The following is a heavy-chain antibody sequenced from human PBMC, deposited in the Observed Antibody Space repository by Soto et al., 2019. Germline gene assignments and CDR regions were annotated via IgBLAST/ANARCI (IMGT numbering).Heavy chain of an antibody. V-gene: IGHV3-7*01. J-gene: IGHJ6*03. CDR1: GFTFSSYW. CDR2: IKQDGSEK. CDR3: ARERLDGDYVNYYYYMDV. D-gene: IGHD4-17*01. Sequence: PGGSLRLSCAASGFTFSSYWMSWVRQAPGKGLEWVANIKQDGSEKYYVDSVKGRFTISRDNAKNSLYLQMNSLRAEDTAVYYCARERLDGDYVNYYYYMDVRGKGTTVTVSS.